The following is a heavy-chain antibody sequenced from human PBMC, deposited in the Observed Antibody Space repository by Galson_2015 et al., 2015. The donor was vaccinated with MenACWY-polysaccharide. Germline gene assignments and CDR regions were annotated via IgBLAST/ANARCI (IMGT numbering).Heavy chain of an antibody. CDR2: ISGSGNSA. V-gene: IGHV3-23*01. Sequence: SLRLSCAASGFTFRTFPMNWVRQTPGKGLEWVAGISGSGNSAFYADSVRGRFTISRDNSRNTLYLQMNSLRADDTAVYYCALYNCNDKGGALELWGRGTMVTVSS. D-gene: IGHD1-1*01. CDR3: ALYNCNDKGGALEL. CDR1: GFTFRTFP. J-gene: IGHJ3*01.